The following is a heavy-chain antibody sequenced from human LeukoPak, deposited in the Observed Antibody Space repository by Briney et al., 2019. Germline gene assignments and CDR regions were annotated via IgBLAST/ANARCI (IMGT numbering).Heavy chain of an antibody. Sequence: GWALRLSCAASGFTVSSNYRSGVRQAPGKGLEWVSFIYSGGSTYYADSGKGRFTISRDNSKTRLYVKMNSLRGEDTALYYCARDIRFLEWLSPQYGMAVWGQATTVTVYS. CDR2: IYSGGST. V-gene: IGHV3-66*02. CDR3: ARDIRFLEWLSPQYGMAV. J-gene: IGHJ6*02. D-gene: IGHD3-3*01. CDR1: GFTVSSNY.